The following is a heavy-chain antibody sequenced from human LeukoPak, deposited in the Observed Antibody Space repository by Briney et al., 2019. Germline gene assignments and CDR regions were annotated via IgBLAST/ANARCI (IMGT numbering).Heavy chain of an antibody. V-gene: IGHV4-4*07. Sequence: SETRSLTCTVSGGSISSYSWSWIRQPAGKGLEWIGRIYTSGSANYSPSLKSRVTMSVDTSKNQFSLKLSSVTAADTAVYYCASSYSGSHPIFDYWGQGTLVTVSS. CDR2: IYTSGSA. D-gene: IGHD1-26*01. CDR3: ASSYSGSHPIFDY. CDR1: GGSISSYS. J-gene: IGHJ4*02.